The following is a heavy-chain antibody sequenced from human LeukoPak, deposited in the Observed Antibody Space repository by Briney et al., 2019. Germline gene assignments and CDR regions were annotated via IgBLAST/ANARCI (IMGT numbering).Heavy chain of an antibody. V-gene: IGHV4-30-4*01. J-gene: IGHJ5*02. D-gene: IGHD3-22*01. CDR3: ARFNPDYYDSSGYYYGWFDP. Sequence: SQTLSLTCTVSGGSISSGDYYWSWIRQPPGKGLEWIGYIYYSGSTYYNPSLKSRVTISVDTSKNQFSLKLSSVTAADTAVYYCARFNPDYYDSSGYYYGWFDPWGQETLVTVSS. CDR1: GGSISSGDYY. CDR2: IYYSGST.